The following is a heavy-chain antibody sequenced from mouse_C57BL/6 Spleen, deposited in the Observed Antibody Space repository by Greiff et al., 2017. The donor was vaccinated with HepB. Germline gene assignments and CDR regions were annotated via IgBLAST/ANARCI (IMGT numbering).Heavy chain of an antibody. CDR2: ISYDGSN. V-gene: IGHV3-6*01. Sequence: ESGPGLVKPSQSLSLTCSVTGYSITSGYYWNWIRQFPGNKLEWMGYISYDGSNNYNPSLKNRISITRDTSKNQFFLKLNSVTTEDTATYYCARTYYDYDEGFAYWGQGTLVTVSA. CDR1: GYSITSGYY. D-gene: IGHD2-4*01. CDR3: ARTYYDYDEGFAY. J-gene: IGHJ3*01.